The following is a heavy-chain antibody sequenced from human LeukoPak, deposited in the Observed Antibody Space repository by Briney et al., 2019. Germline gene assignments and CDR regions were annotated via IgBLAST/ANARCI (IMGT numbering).Heavy chain of an antibody. CDR1: GGSFSGYY. CDR3: ARDRVGATDYYYYYYMDV. V-gene: IGHV4-34*01. D-gene: IGHD1-26*01. CDR2: IYYSGST. J-gene: IGHJ6*03. Sequence: SETLSLTCAVYGGSFSGYYWSWIRQPPGKGLEWIGSIYYSGSTYYNPSLKSRVTISVDTSKNQFSLKLSSVTAADTAVYYCARDRVGATDYYYYYYMDVWGKGTTVTVSS.